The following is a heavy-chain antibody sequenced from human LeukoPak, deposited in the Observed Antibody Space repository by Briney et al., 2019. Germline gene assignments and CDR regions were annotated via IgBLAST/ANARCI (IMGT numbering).Heavy chain of an antibody. CDR2: IYPGDSDT. CDR1: GYSFTNFW. D-gene: IGHD6-19*01. Sequence: GESLKISCKGSGYSFTNFWIGWVRQMPRKGLEWMGIIYPGDSDTRYSPSFQGQVTISADKSISTAYLQWSSLKASDTAMYYCARQGRSTGWYASDYWGQGTLVTVSS. CDR3: ARQGRSTGWYASDY. V-gene: IGHV5-51*01. J-gene: IGHJ4*02.